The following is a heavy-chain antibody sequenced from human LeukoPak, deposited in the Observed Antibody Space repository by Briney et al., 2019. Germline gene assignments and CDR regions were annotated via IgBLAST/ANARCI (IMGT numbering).Heavy chain of an antibody. V-gene: IGHV3-23*01. CDR2: ISRSGDT. CDR3: ARDFYEDY. Sequence: GGSLRLSCAASGFTFTTYAMTWVRQAPGKGPESVSVISRSGDTWYADSVQGRFTISGDNTRNTLFLQMNILRAEDTALYYCARDFYEDYWGQGTLVTVSS. CDR1: GFTFTTYA. D-gene: IGHD3-3*01. J-gene: IGHJ4*02.